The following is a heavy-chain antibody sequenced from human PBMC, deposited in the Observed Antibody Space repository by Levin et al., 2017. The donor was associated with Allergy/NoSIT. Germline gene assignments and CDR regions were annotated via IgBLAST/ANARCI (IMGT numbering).Heavy chain of an antibody. J-gene: IGHJ3*02. Sequence: GASVKVSCKASGYTFTSYGMSWVRQAPGQGLQWMGWISAYNGDTNYAQNLQGRVTMTTDTSTSTAHMELRSLRSDDTAVYYCARDLGEKRMDWMGAFDIWGQGTMVTVSS. CDR3: ARDLGEKRMDWMGAFDI. V-gene: IGHV1-18*01. CDR2: ISAYNGDT. D-gene: IGHD3/OR15-3a*01. CDR1: GYTFTSYG.